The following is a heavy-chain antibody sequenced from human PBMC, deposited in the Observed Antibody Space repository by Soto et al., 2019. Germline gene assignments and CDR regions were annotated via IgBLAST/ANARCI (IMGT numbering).Heavy chain of an antibody. CDR2: ISSSSYI. Sequence: GGSLRLSCAASGFTFSSYSMNWVRQAPGKGLEWVSSISSSSYIYYADSVKGRFTISRDNAKNSLYLQMNSLRAEDTAVYYCARDIHYYYGSGSYLDYYYYYGMDVWGQGTTVTVSS. J-gene: IGHJ6*02. CDR3: ARDIHYYYGSGSYLDYYYYYGMDV. V-gene: IGHV3-21*01. D-gene: IGHD3-10*01. CDR1: GFTFSSYS.